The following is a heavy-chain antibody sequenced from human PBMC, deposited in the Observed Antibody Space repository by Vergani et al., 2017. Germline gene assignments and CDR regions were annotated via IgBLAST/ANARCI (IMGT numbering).Heavy chain of an antibody. CDR1: GFTFSSYG. V-gene: IGHV3-33*06. Sequence: QVQLVESGGGVVQPGRSLRLSCAASGFTFSSYGMHWVRQAPGKGLEWVAVIWYDESNKYYADSVKGRFTISRDNSKNTLYLQMNSLSAEDTAVYYCAKGGYSGYDFGAFDIWGQGTMVTVSS. CDR2: IWYDESNK. J-gene: IGHJ3*02. D-gene: IGHD5-12*01. CDR3: AKGGYSGYDFGAFDI.